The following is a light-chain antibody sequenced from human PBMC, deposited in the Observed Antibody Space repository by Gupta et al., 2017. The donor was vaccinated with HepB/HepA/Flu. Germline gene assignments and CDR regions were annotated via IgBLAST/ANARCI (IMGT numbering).Light chain of an antibody. CDR1: TLKNNN. CDR3: QVWNSNSVI. CDR2: YGS. J-gene: IGLJ2*01. Sequence: SDVPTQPPSLSLAPGETAILPCGGPTLKNNNIHWYQQRPGQAPLLIVYYGSDRPPGIPERFSGSRSGNTATLTIRRVEAGDEADYFCQVWNSNSVIFGGGTKLTVL. V-gene: IGLV3-21*02.